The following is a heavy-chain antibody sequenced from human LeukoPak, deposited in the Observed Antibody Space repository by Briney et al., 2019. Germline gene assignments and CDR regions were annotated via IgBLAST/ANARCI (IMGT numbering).Heavy chain of an antibody. CDR3: ARVRCSSTSCYKNWFDP. V-gene: IGHV1-2*02. D-gene: IGHD2-2*02. Sequence: ASVKVSCKASGYTFTGYYMHWVRQAPGQGLEWMGWINPNSGGTNYARKFQGRVTMTRDTSTSTAYMELSRLRSDDTAVYYCARVRCSSTSCYKNWFDPWGQGTLVTVSS. J-gene: IGHJ5*02. CDR1: GYTFTGYY. CDR2: INPNSGGT.